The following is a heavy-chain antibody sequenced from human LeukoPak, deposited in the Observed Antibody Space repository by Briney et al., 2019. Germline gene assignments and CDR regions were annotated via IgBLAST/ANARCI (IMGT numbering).Heavy chain of an antibody. CDR3: ARGSRYQLLFTTPRYYYYGMDV. Sequence: PSQTLSLTCSVSDGSISRSDYYWSWIRQPPGKGLEWIGYIYYSGITYYNPSLKSRVTISVDTSKNQFSLKLSSVTAADTAVYYCARGSRYQLLFTTPRYYYYGMDVWGQGTTVTVSS. J-gene: IGHJ6*02. V-gene: IGHV4-30-4*01. CDR1: DGSISRSDYY. CDR2: IYYSGIT. D-gene: IGHD2-2*01.